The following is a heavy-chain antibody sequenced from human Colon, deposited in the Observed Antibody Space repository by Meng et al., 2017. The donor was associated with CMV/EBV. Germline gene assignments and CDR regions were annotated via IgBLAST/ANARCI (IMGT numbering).Heavy chain of an antibody. CDR3: VRSKMRQWLVRDRYFDH. Sequence: GGSLRLSCAVSGFPLNSHGMHWVRQAPGKGLEWVSSISSGLSHIYYADSVKGRFSISRDDAKNSLFLQMNSLRDEDTAVYYCVRSKMRQWLVRDRYFDHWGQGMLVTVSS. D-gene: IGHD6-19*01. CDR2: ISSGLSHI. V-gene: IGHV3-21*01. J-gene: IGHJ4*02. CDR1: GFPLNSHG.